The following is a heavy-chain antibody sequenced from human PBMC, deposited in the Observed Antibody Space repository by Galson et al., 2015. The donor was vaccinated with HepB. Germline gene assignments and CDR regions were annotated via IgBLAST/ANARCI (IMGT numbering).Heavy chain of an antibody. CDR2: IRYDGSNK. V-gene: IGHV3-30*02. Sequence: SLRLSCAASGFTFSSYGMHWVRQAPGKGLEWVAFIRYDGSNKYYADSVKGRFTISRDNSKNTLYLQMNSLRAEDTAVYYCANGIDYYDSSGYYWDYWGQGTLVTVSS. D-gene: IGHD3-22*01. CDR3: ANGIDYYDSSGYYWDY. J-gene: IGHJ4*02. CDR1: GFTFSSYG.